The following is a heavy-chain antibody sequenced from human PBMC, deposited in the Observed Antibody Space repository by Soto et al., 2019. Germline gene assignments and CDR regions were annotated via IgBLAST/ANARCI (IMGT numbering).Heavy chain of an antibody. Sequence: GGSLRLSCAASGFTFSSYGMHWVRQAPGKGLEWVAVIWYDGSNKYYADSVKGRFTISRDNSKNTLYLQMNSLRAEDTAVYYCARYRRGDYYYYMDVWGKGTTVTVSS. CDR3: ARYRRGDYYYYMDV. V-gene: IGHV3-33*01. D-gene: IGHD3-10*01. CDR1: GFTFSSYG. J-gene: IGHJ6*03. CDR2: IWYDGSNK.